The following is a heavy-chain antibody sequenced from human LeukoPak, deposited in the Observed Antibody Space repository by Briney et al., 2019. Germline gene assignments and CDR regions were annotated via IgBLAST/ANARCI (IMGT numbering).Heavy chain of an antibody. D-gene: IGHD5-18*01. CDR1: GFSLSTSGVG. Sequence: SGPTLVKPTQTLTLTCTFSGFSLSTSGVGVGWVRQPPGKALEWLALIFWDDDKYYSPSLKNRLTITKGTSRNQVVPTMTNVDPVDTATYYCAHTGYSYGLDFWGQGTLVTVSS. J-gene: IGHJ4*02. V-gene: IGHV2-5*02. CDR2: IFWDDDK. CDR3: AHTGYSYGLDF.